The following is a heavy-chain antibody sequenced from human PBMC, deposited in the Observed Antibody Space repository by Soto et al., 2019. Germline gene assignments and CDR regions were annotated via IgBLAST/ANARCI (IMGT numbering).Heavy chain of an antibody. CDR1: GFTFDDYA. V-gene: IGHV3-9*01. J-gene: IGHJ4*02. D-gene: IGHD3-22*01. Sequence: EVQLVESGGGLVQSGRSLRLSCAASGFTFDDYAMHWVRQAPGKGLEWVSSISWNSGSIAYADSVKGRFTISRDNAKNSLFLQMSSLRPEDTALYYCAKALDYDSSGYYYFDYCGQGTLVTVSS. CDR3: AKALDYDSSGYYYFDY. CDR2: ISWNSGSI.